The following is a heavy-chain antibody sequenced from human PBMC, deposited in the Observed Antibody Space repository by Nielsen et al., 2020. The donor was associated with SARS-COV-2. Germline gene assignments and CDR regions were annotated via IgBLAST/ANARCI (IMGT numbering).Heavy chain of an antibody. V-gene: IGHV3-21*01. CDR3: ATLDYFGSGSSPH. D-gene: IGHD3-10*01. CDR2: INHDNTRI. J-gene: IGHJ4*01. CDR1: DLNFNVYS. Sequence: GESLKISCAASDLNFNVYSMTWVRQTAQRGLEWLASINHDNTRIFHAYSVQGRFTISRDNAKNSVYLQMNSLRVDDTALYYCATLDYFGSGSSPHWGQGSLVTVSS.